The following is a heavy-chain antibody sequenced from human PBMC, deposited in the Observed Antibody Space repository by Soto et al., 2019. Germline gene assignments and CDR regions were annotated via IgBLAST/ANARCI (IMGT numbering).Heavy chain of an antibody. D-gene: IGHD3-16*02. CDR2: IYYSGST. CDR1: GGSISSYY. V-gene: IGHV4-59*01. J-gene: IGHJ4*01. CDR3: ARGVWGSYRYEIDFDY. Sequence: SETLSLTCTVSGGSISSYYWSWIRQPPGKGLEWIGYIYYSGSTNYNPSLKSRVTISVDTSKNQFSLKLSSVTAADTAVYYCARGVWGSYRYEIDFDYWGHGTLVTVSS.